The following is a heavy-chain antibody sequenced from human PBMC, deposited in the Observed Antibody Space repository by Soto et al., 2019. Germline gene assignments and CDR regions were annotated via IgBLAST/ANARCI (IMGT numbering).Heavy chain of an antibody. D-gene: IGHD3-10*01. Sequence: QVQLVESGGGVVQPGRSLRLSCAASGFTFSSYAMHWVRQAPGKGLEWVAVISYDGSNKYYADYVKGRFTISRDNSKNTLYLQMNSLRAEDTAVYYCAREIRLGFSYYYYYGMDVWGQGTTVTVSS. CDR1: GFTFSSYA. CDR2: ISYDGSNK. CDR3: AREIRLGFSYYYYYGMDV. J-gene: IGHJ6*02. V-gene: IGHV3-30-3*01.